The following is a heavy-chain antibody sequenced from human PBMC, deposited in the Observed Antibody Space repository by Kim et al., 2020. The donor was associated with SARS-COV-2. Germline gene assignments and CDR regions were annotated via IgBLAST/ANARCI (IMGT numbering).Heavy chain of an antibody. CDR3: ARGGIKANY. CDR2: GST. J-gene: IGHJ4*02. V-gene: IGHV4-59*09. D-gene: IGHD3-3*02. Sequence: GSTKPNPAPKSRVTISVDTSKNPCSLKLSSVTAADTAVYYCARGGIKANYWGQGTLVTVSS.